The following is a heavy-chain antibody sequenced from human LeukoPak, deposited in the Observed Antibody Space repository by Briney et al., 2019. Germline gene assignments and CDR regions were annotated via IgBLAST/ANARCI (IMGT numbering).Heavy chain of an antibody. J-gene: IGHJ4*02. V-gene: IGHV4-30-4*02. CDR1: GGSISSGDYY. Sequence: PSETLSLTCTVSGGSISSGDYYWSWIRQPPGKGLEWIGYIYYSGSTYYNPSLESRVTISVDTSTNQVSLRLSSVTAADTAVYYCARDKKGSSCYDFWGQGTLVTVSS. D-gene: IGHD2-2*01. CDR2: IYYSGST. CDR3: ARDKKGSSCYDF.